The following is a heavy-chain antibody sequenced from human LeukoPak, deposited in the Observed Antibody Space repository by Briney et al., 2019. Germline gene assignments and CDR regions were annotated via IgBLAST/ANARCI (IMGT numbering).Heavy chain of an antibody. CDR1: GFTFGDYA. D-gene: IGHD6-13*01. J-gene: IGHJ4*02. CDR2: IRSKAYGGTT. Sequence: PGGSLRLSCTASGFTFGDYAMSWFRQAPGKGLEWVGFIRSKAYGGTTEYAASVKGRFTISRDDSKSIAYLQMNSLKTEDTAVYYCTREDSSSWYYFDYWGQGTLVTVSS. V-gene: IGHV3-49*03. CDR3: TREDSSSWYYFDY.